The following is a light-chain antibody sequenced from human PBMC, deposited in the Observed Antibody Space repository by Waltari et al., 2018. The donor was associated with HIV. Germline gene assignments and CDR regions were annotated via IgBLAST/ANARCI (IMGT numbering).Light chain of an antibody. CDR3: QTWGMGIVV. V-gene: IGLV4-69*01. CDR2: LNSDGSH. Sequence: QIILTQSPSDSVSPGASVKLTCTLSSEHSNFAIAWLQQQPEKGPRYLMKLNSDGSHTKGDGIPDRFSGSSSGAERYLSISSLHSDDEADYYCQTWGMGIVVFGGGTKLTVL. J-gene: IGLJ3*02. CDR1: SEHSNFA.